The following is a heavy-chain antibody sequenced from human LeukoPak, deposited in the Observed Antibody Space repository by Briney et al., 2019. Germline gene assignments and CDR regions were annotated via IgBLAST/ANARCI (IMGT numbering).Heavy chain of an antibody. Sequence: PGGSLRLSCAASGFTFSSYSMNWVRQAPGKGLEWVSSISGSSSYIYYADSVKGRFTISRHNAKNSLYLQMNSLRAEDTAVYYCAKVDSSGWYERVDYWGQGTLVTVSS. J-gene: IGHJ4*02. V-gene: IGHV3-21*01. CDR2: ISGSSSYI. CDR3: AKVDSSGWYERVDY. CDR1: GFTFSSYS. D-gene: IGHD6-19*01.